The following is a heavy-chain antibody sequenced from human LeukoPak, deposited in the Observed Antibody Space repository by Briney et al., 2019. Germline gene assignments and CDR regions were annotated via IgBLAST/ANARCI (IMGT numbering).Heavy chain of an antibody. CDR1: GFTFSSYA. J-gene: IGHJ6*02. CDR3: AKGAGVDTDGMDV. Sequence: AGGSLRLSCAASGFTFSSYAMSWVRQAPGKGLEWVSAISGSGGSTYYADSVKGRFTISRDNSKNTLYLQMNSLGAEDTAVYYCAKGAGVDTDGMDVWGQGTTVTVSS. V-gene: IGHV3-23*01. D-gene: IGHD5-18*01. CDR2: ISGSGGST.